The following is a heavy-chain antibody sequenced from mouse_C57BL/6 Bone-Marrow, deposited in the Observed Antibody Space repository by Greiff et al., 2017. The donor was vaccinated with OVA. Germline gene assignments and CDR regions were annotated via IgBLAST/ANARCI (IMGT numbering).Heavy chain of an antibody. D-gene: IGHD4-1*01. Sequence: VQLQQSGPELVKPGASVKISCKASGYAFSSSWMNWVKQRPGKGLEWIGRIYPGDGDTNYNGKFKGKATLTADKSSSTAYMQLSSLTSEDSAVYFCARRDWDHDYWGQGTTLTVSS. V-gene: IGHV1-82*01. J-gene: IGHJ2*01. CDR1: GYAFSSSW. CDR2: IYPGDGDT. CDR3: ARRDWDHDY.